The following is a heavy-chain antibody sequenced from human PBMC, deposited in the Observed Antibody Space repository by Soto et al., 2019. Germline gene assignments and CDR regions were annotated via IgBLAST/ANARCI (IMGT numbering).Heavy chain of an antibody. V-gene: IGHV3-21*01. Sequence: GGSLRLSCSASGFTFRNAWMNWVRQAPGKGLEWVSSISSSSSYIYYADSVKGRFTISRDNAKNSLYLQMNSLRAEDTAVYYCARDLIAAAGNNYWGQGTLVTVSS. J-gene: IGHJ4*02. CDR2: ISSSSSYI. CDR1: GFTFRNAW. CDR3: ARDLIAAAGNNY. D-gene: IGHD6-13*01.